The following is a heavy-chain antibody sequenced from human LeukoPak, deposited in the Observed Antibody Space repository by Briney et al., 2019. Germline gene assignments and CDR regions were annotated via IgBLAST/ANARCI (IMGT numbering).Heavy chain of an antibody. D-gene: IGHD3-22*01. J-gene: IGHJ4*02. Sequence: GESLKISCKGSGYSFTSYWIGWVRQMPGKGLEWMGIIYPGDSDTRYSPSFQGQVTISADKSISTAYLPWRSLKASDTAMYYCARHRGEYDSSGSLDYWGQGTLVTVSS. CDR1: GYSFTSYW. V-gene: IGHV5-51*01. CDR2: IYPGDSDT. CDR3: ARHRGEYDSSGSLDY.